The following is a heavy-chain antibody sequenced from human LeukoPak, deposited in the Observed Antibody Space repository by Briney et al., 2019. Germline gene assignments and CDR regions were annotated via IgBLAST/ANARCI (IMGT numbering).Heavy chain of an antibody. Sequence: GGSLRLSCAASGFTFDDYAMHWVRQAPGKGLEWVSGISWNSGSMGYADSVKGRFTISRDNAKNSLYLQMNSLRAEDMALYYCAKGPKRYFDWLGNWFDPWGQGTLVTVSS. V-gene: IGHV3-9*03. CDR2: ISWNSGSM. CDR3: AKGPKRYFDWLGNWFDP. D-gene: IGHD3-9*01. J-gene: IGHJ5*02. CDR1: GFTFDDYA.